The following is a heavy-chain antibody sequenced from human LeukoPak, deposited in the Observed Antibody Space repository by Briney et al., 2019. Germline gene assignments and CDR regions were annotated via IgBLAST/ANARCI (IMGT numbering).Heavy chain of an antibody. J-gene: IGHJ3*02. CDR2: ISSSGSPI. CDR1: GFTFNFFE. CDR3: ARDHDAFDI. V-gene: IGHV3-48*03. Sequence: GGSLRLSCAASGFTFNFFEMNWVRQAPGKGLELVSYISSSGSPIYYADSVKGRFTISRDNSKNTLYLQMNSLRAEDTAVYYCARDHDAFDIWGQGTMVTVSS.